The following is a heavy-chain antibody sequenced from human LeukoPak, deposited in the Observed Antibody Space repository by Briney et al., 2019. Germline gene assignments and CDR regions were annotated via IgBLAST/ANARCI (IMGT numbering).Heavy chain of an antibody. V-gene: IGHV3-74*01. CDR3: ARGWNKGDREYDY. Sequence: GGSLRLSCAASGFTFSSYWMHWVRQAPGKGLVWVSRINSDGSSTSYADSVKGRFTISRDNAKNTLYLQMNSLRAEDTAVYYCARGWNKGDREYDYWGQGTLVTVSS. CDR1: GFTFSSYW. D-gene: IGHD2-21*02. J-gene: IGHJ4*02. CDR2: INSDGSST.